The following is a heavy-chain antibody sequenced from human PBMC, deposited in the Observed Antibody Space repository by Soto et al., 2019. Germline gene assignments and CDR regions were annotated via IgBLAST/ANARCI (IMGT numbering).Heavy chain of an antibody. CDR2: IVVGSGNT. V-gene: IGHV1-58*01. J-gene: IGHJ3*02. CDR3: AAGVGLGIWLVSHDAFDI. CDR1: GFTFTSSA. D-gene: IGHD3-9*01. Sequence: QMQLVQSGPEVKKPGTSVKVSCKASGFTFTSSAVQWVRQARGQRLEWIGWIVVGSGNTNYAQKFQERVTITRDMSTSTAYMELSSLRSEDTAVYYCAAGVGLGIWLVSHDAFDIWGQGTMVTVSS.